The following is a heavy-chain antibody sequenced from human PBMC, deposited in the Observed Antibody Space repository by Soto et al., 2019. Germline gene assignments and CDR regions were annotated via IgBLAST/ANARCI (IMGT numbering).Heavy chain of an antibody. V-gene: IGHV1-24*01. CDR1: GYTLTELS. J-gene: IGHJ4*01. Sequence: GASVKVSCKVSGYTLTELSMHWVRQAPGKGLEWMGGFDPEDGETIYAQKFQGRVTMTEDTSTDTAYMELSSLRSEDTAVYYCATIAYYYDSSGYNVFDYWGHGTLVTVSS. CDR3: ATIAYYYDSSGYNVFDY. CDR2: FDPEDGET. D-gene: IGHD3-22*01.